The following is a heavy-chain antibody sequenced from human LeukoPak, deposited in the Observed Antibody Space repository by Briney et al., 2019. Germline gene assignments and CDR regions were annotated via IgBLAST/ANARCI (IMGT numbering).Heavy chain of an antibody. Sequence: ASVKVSCKASGGTFSSYNFIWVRQAPGQGLEWMGGIIPMQGTPNYAQKFQDRVAISADKSTTTVYMALSSLRYEDTAMYYCARESVAGGFEYWGQGTLVTVSS. CDR2: IIPMQGTP. J-gene: IGHJ4*02. D-gene: IGHD6-19*01. CDR3: ARESVAGGFEY. V-gene: IGHV1-69*08. CDR1: GGTFSSYN.